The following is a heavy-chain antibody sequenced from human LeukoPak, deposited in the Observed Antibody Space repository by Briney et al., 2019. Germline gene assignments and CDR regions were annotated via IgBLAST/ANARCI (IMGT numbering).Heavy chain of an antibody. Sequence: GGSLRLSCAASGFTFSSIAISWVRQAPGKGLEWVSTISGSGGTPYYADSVRGRFTISRDNSKNTLGLQMNSLRVDDTAIYYCIPRGILHSWGQGTLVTVPS. CDR3: IPRGILHS. D-gene: IGHD3-16*01. CDR2: ISGSGGTP. V-gene: IGHV3-23*01. J-gene: IGHJ5*02. CDR1: GFTFSSIA.